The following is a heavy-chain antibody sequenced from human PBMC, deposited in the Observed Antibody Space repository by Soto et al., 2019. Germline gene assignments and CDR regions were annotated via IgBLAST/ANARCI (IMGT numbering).Heavy chain of an antibody. CDR2: MWYHGRDL. V-gene: IGHV3-33*01. J-gene: IGHJ4*02. CDR3: ARDQGGQSAHFIFDT. CDR1: GFSFSDYV. Sequence: CAAYGFSFSDYVMDWVRQAPGKGLDCVAVMWYHGRDLFYADSVKGRFTISRDNSKNTLYLQMNSLRAEDTAVYYCARDQGGQSAHFIFDTWGQGTLGTVSS. D-gene: IGHD3-16*01.